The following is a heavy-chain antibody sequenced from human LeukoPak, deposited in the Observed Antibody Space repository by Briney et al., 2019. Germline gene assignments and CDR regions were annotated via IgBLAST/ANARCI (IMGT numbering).Heavy chain of an antibody. V-gene: IGHV4-59*03. J-gene: IGHJ3*02. CDR1: RASISIYS. CDR3: AKSNRYCDTASCYEAFDI. D-gene: IGHD2-2*01. Sequence: SETLSLTCTVSRASISIYSWSWIRQPPGQGLEWLGYIYYSGSPNYNPSLKNRVTMSVDTSRNQFSLRVNSVTAAVTAVYYCAKSNRYCDTASCYEAFDIWGQGTMVTVSS. CDR2: IYYSGSP.